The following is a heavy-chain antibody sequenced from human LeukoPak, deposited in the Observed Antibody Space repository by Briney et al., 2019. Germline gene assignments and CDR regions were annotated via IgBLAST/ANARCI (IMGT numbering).Heavy chain of an antibody. Sequence: SETLSLTCAVYGGSFSGYYWSWIRQPPGKGLEWIGEINHRGGPYYNPSLKSRVTISVDTSKNRFSLMLSSVTAAATAVYYWARELSSSWYYDYWGQGTLVTVSS. CDR1: GGSFSGYY. J-gene: IGHJ4*02. V-gene: IGHV4-34*01. D-gene: IGHD6-13*01. CDR3: ARELSSSWYYDY. CDR2: INHRGGP.